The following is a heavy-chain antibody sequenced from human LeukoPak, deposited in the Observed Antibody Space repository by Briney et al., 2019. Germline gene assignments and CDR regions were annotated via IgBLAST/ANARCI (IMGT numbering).Heavy chain of an antibody. J-gene: IGHJ5*02. CDR3: ARGWAGRPSGSYYR. Sequence: ASVKVSCNASGYTFTSYDINWVRQATGQGLEWMGRMNPNSSNTGYAQKFQGRVTMNRNTSISTAYMELSSLRSEDTAVYYCARGWAGRPSGSYYRWVQGTLVTVRS. D-gene: IGHD1-26*01. CDR1: GYTFTSYD. CDR2: MNPNSSNT. V-gene: IGHV1-8*01.